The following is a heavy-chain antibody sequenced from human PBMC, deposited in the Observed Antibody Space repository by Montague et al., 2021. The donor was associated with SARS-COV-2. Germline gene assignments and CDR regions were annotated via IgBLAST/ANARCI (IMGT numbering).Heavy chain of an antibody. Sequence: CAISGDSVSSNSAAWNWIRQSPSRGLEWLGRTYYRSKWYNDYAVSVKSXITINPDTSKNQFSLQLNSVTPEDTAVYYCASGRMVPYSSSWTTLYYYYGMDVWGQGTMVTVSS. CDR2: TYYRSKWYN. D-gene: IGHD6-13*01. CDR1: GDSVSSNSAA. CDR3: ASGRMVPYSSSWTTLYYYYGMDV. V-gene: IGHV6-1*01. J-gene: IGHJ6*02.